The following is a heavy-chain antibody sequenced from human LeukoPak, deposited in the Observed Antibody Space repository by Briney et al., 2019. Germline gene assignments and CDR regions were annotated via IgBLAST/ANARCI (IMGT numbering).Heavy chain of an antibody. J-gene: IGHJ4*02. CDR2: ISGSGGSI. D-gene: IGHD6-13*01. Sequence: GGSLRLSCAASGFTFDNYAMGWVRQAPGKGLEWVSTISGSGGSIYYPDSVKGRFTLSRDNSKNTLYLQMNSLRTEDTAVYYCAKGLAAAGTEGYWGQGTLVTVSS. CDR3: AKGLAAAGTEGY. CDR1: GFTFDNYA. V-gene: IGHV3-23*01.